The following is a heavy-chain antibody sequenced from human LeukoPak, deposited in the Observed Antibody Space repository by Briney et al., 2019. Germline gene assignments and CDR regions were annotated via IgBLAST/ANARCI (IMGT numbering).Heavy chain of an antibody. CDR1: GDSVSSNSVT. CDR2: TYYRSKWYN. CDR3: ARDPAYSSDWTKNAFDI. J-gene: IGHJ3*02. V-gene: IGHV6-1*01. D-gene: IGHD6-19*01. Sequence: SQTLSLTCAISGDSVSSNSVTWNWIRQSPSRGLEWLGRTYYRSKWYNNFVVSMKSRITINPDTSKNQFSLQLNSVTPEDTAVYYCARDPAYSSDWTKNAFDIWGQGTVVTVSS.